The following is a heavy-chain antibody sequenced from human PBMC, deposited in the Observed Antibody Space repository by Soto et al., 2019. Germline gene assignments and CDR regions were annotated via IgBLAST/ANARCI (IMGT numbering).Heavy chain of an antibody. Sequence: SETLSLTCAVYGESFSGHNWSWIRQAPGKGLEWIGEINHSGSTTYNPSLKSRVTVSVDTSKSQFSLKLSSVTAADTAVYYCARVVGSSGDYFDYWGQGALVT. CDR3: ARVVGSSGDYFDY. CDR1: GESFSGHN. V-gene: IGHV4-34*01. D-gene: IGHD3-10*01. CDR2: INHSGST. J-gene: IGHJ4*02.